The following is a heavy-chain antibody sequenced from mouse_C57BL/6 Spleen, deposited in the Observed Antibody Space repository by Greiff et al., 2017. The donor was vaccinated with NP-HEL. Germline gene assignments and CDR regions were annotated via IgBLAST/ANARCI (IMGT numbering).Heavy chain of an antibody. D-gene: IGHD2-4*01. V-gene: IGHV2-9-1*01. Sequence: QVQLQQSGPGLVAPSQSLSITCTVSGFSLTSSAISWVRQPPGKGLEWLGVIWTGGGTNYNSALKSRLSISKDNSKSQVFLKMNSLQTDDTARYYCARNYDYDGWDFDVWGTGTTVTVSS. CDR3: ARNYDYDGWDFDV. CDR1: GFSLTSSA. J-gene: IGHJ1*03. CDR2: IWTGGGT.